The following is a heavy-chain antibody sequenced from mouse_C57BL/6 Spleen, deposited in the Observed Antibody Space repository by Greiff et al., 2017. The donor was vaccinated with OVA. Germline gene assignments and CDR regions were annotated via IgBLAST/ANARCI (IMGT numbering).Heavy chain of an antibody. D-gene: IGHD1-1*01. Sequence: QVQLKESGAELVRPGTSVKVSCKASGYAFTNYLIEWVKQRPGQGLEWIGVINPGSGGTNYNEKFKGKATLTADKSSSTAYMQLSSLTSEDSAVYFCARSLLRSYAMDYWGQGTSVTVSS. CDR2: INPGSGGT. J-gene: IGHJ4*01. CDR1: GYAFTNYL. V-gene: IGHV1-54*01. CDR3: ARSLLRSYAMDY.